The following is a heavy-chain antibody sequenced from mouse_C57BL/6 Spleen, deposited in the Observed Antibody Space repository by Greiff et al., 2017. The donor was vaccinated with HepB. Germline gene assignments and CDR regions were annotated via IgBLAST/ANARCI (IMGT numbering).Heavy chain of an antibody. CDR2: ISSGSSTI. CDR1: GFTFSDYG. J-gene: IGHJ4*01. D-gene: IGHD1-1*01. V-gene: IGHV5-17*01. CDR3: ARPNYGSIRDAMDY. Sequence: EVQVVESGGGLVKPGGSLKLSCAASGFTFSDYGMHWVRQAPEKGLEWVAYISSGSSTIYYADTVKGRFTISRDNAKNTLFLQMTSLRSEDTAMYYCARPNYGSIRDAMDYWGQGTSVTVSS.